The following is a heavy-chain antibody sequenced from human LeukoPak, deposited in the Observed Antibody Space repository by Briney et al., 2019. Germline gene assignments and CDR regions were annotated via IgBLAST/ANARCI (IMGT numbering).Heavy chain of an antibody. V-gene: IGHV1-69*13. CDR1: GGTFSSYA. D-gene: IGHD2-15*01. CDR2: IIPIFGTA. J-gene: IGHJ4*02. Sequence: SVKVSCKASGGTFSSYAISWVRQAPGQGLEWMGGIIPIFGTANYAQKFQGRVTITADESTSTAYMELSSLRSEDTAVYYCARASSHCSGGSCYSTDYWGQGTLVTVSS. CDR3: ARASSHCSGGSCYSTDY.